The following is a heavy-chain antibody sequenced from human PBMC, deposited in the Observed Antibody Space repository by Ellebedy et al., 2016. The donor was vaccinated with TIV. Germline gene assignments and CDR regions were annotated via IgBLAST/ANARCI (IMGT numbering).Heavy chain of an antibody. V-gene: IGHV4-39*07. CDR1: GGSISSSSYY. D-gene: IGHD5-12*01. CDR2: IYYSGST. J-gene: IGHJ3*02. CDR3: ARFVRATKAFDI. Sequence: MPSETLSLTCTVSGGSISSSSYYWGWIRLPPGKGLEWIGNIYYSGSTYYNTSLQSRVTISVDTSKNQFSLWLNSVSAADTAEYYCARFVRATKAFDIWGQGTMVTVSS.